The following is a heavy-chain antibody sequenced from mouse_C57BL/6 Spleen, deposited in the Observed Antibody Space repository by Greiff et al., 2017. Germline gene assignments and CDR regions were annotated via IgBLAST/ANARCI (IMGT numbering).Heavy chain of an antibody. Sequence: EVKLMESEGGLVQPGSSMKLSCTASGFTFSDYYMAWVRQVPEKGLEWVANINYDGSSTYYLDSLKSRFIISRDNAKNILYLQMSSLKSEDTATYYCAREVYGSSTYYAMDYWGQGTSVTVSS. D-gene: IGHD1-1*01. J-gene: IGHJ4*01. CDR2: INYDGSST. V-gene: IGHV5-16*01. CDR3: AREVYGSSTYYAMDY. CDR1: GFTFSDYY.